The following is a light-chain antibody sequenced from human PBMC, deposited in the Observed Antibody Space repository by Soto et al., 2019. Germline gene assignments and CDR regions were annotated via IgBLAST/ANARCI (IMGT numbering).Light chain of an antibody. CDR2: AAS. Sequence: DIQMTQSPSSLSASVGDRVTITCRASQSISSYLNWYQQKPGKAPKLLIYAASSLPSGVPSRFSGSGSGTDLTLTISSLQPEDFATYYCQQSYSTPRTFGQGTTVEIK. CDR1: QSISSY. CDR3: QQSYSTPRT. V-gene: IGKV1-39*01. J-gene: IGKJ1*01.